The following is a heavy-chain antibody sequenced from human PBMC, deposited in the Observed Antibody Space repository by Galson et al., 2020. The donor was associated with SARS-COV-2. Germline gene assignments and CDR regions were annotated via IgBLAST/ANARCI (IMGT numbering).Heavy chain of an antibody. CDR3: ARALGGYGGPFDY. CDR1: GFTFSSFS. Sequence: ASVKVSCAASGFTFSSFSIHWVRQVPGKGLVWVSRILADAPTTGYADFVKGRFTISRDNAKSTLFLQMNGLRAEDTAVYYCARALGGYGGPFDYWGRVTPVTVSS. V-gene: IGHV3-74*01. J-gene: IGHJ4*02. CDR2: ILADAPTT. D-gene: IGHD3-10*01.